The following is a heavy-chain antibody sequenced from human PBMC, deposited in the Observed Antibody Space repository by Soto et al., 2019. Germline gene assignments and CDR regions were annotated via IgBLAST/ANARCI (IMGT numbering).Heavy chain of an antibody. Sequence: SETLSLTCTVSGGSISSYYWSWIRQPPGKGLEWIGYIYYSGSTNYNPSLKSRVTISVDTSKNQFSLKLSSVTAADTAVYYCAREGVDTANYGMDVWGQGTTVTVSS. D-gene: IGHD5-18*01. J-gene: IGHJ6*02. CDR3: AREGVDTANYGMDV. V-gene: IGHV4-59*01. CDR2: IYYSGST. CDR1: GGSISSYY.